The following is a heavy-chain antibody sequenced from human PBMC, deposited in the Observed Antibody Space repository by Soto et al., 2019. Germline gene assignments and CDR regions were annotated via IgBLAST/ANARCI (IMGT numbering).Heavy chain of an antibody. D-gene: IGHD6-19*01. J-gene: IGHJ5*02. Sequence: SETLSLTCFVSGYSITAGGYYWSWIRHHPGKGLEWIGSFYSSGSIIYNPSLRSRVSISGATSSNQFSMSLTSVTAADTARYYCARMYSSGSGWFQPWGQGTLVTV. V-gene: IGHV4-31*03. CDR3: ARMYSSGSGWFQP. CDR1: GYSITAGGYY. CDR2: FYSSGSI.